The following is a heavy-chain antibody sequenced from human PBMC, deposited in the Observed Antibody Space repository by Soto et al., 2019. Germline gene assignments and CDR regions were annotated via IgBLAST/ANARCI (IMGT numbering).Heavy chain of an antibody. CDR2: IFCSGST. V-gene: IGHV4-59*01. J-gene: IGHJ6*02. CDR3: VSGYVMDV. Sequence: SETLSLTCKVSGGSISNYYWNWIRQPPGKGLEWIGYIFCSGSTNYNPSLKSRVSMSVDTSKKQFSLKLTSVTAADTAVYFCVSGYVMDVWGQGTTVTVSS. CDR1: GGSISNYY. D-gene: IGHD3-10*01.